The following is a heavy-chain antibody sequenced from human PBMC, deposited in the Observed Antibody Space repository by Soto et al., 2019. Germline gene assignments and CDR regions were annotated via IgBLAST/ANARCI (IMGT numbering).Heavy chain of an antibody. CDR2: MIENGGSK. Sequence: GESLRLSCTASGVTFSNDGMSWVCQAPRKGLEKVSDMIENGGSKYYADYVKGRISIFTKNSKSAMYLYMNNLSAEATAVYYCENRTSVPGGQLDDHWGQGTLVTVSS. CDR3: ENRTSVPGGQLDDH. V-gene: IGHV3-23*01. CDR1: GVTFSNDG. D-gene: IGHD4-17*01. J-gene: IGHJ4*01.